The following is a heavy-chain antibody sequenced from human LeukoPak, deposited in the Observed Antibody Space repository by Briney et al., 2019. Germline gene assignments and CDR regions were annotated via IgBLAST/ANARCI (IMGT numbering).Heavy chain of an antibody. CDR3: ARAGGDFWSGYRYYFDY. V-gene: IGHV4-34*01. D-gene: IGHD3-3*01. J-gene: IGHJ4*02. CDR2: INHSGST. CDR1: GGSFSGYY. Sequence: PSETLSLTCAVYGGSFSGYYWSWIRQPPGKGLEWIGGINHSGSTNYNPSLKSRVTISVDTSKNQFSLKLSSVTAADTAVYYCARAGGDFWSGYRYYFDYWGQGTLVTVSS.